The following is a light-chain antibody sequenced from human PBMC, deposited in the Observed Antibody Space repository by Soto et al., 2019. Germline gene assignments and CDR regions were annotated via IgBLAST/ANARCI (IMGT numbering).Light chain of an antibody. V-gene: IGKV1-5*03. J-gene: IGKJ1*01. CDR1: QTISSW. CDR2: KAS. CDR3: QQYNSYPWT. Sequence: DIQMTQSPSTLSGSVGDRVTSTCRASQTISSWLAWYQQKPGKAPKLLIYKASTLKSGVPSRFSGSGSGTEFTLTISSLQPDDFAKYYCQQYNSYPWTFGQGTKVDIK.